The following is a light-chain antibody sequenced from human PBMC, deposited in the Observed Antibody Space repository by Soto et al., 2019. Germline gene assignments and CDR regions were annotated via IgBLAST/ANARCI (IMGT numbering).Light chain of an antibody. CDR3: QQYGSSPFT. CDR2: GAS. V-gene: IGKV3-20*01. CDR1: QSVSSSY. Sequence: ESVLTQSPGTLSMSPGERATLSCRASQSVSSSYSAWYQQKPGQAPRLLIYGASRRATGIPARFSGSGSGTDFTLTISRLEPEDFAAYYCQQYGSSPFTFGPGTKVDIK. J-gene: IGKJ3*01.